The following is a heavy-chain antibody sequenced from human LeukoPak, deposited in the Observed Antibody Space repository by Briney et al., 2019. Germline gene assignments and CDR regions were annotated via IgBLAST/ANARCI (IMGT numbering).Heavy chain of an antibody. CDR3: ARVASSILGYASFDF. Sequence: PSETVSFTCGVSGDSIRNANYWGWIRQPPGQGLEWIAGKHHGGSTFYNPSLQSRVTISMYTSKNQFSLNLNYVTAADTAVYYCARVASSILGYASFDFWGQNPRDTVSS. D-gene: IGHD2-21*01. J-gene: IGHJ4*01. CDR1: GDSIRNANY. V-gene: IGHV4-38-2*01. CDR2: KHHGGST.